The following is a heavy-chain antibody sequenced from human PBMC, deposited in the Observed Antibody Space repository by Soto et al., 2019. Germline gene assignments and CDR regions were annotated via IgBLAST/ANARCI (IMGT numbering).Heavy chain of an antibody. CDR1: GYSFTDYH. CDR3: ARGDSTDCSNGVCSFFYNHDMDV. Sequence: QVQLVQSGAEVKMPGASVKVSCKASGYSFTDYHIHWVRQAPGQGLEWLGRINPKSGGTSTAQKFQGWVTMTTDTSISTASMELTRLTSDDTAIYYCARGDSTDCSNGVCSFFYNHDMDVW. CDR2: INPKSGGT. V-gene: IGHV1-2*04. D-gene: IGHD2-8*01. J-gene: IGHJ6*01.